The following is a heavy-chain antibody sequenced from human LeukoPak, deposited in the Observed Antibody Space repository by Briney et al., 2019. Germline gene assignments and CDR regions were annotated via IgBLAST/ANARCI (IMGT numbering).Heavy chain of an antibody. CDR1: GGTFSSYA. Sequence: SVKVSCKASGGTFSSYAISWVRQAPGQGLEWMGRIIPIFGTANYAQKFQGRVTVTTDESTSTAYMELSSLRSEDTAVYYCTSDVVPAAIVYAFDIWGQGTMVTVSS. CDR2: IIPIFGTA. V-gene: IGHV1-69*05. D-gene: IGHD2-2*02. J-gene: IGHJ3*02. CDR3: TSDVVPAAIVYAFDI.